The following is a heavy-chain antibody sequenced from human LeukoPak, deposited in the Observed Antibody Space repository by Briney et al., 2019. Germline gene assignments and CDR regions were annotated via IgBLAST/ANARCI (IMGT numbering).Heavy chain of an antibody. CDR1: GGSISSYY. Sequence: SETLSLTCTVSGGSISSYYWSWIRQPPGKGLEWIGYIYYSGSTNYNPSLKSRVTISVDTSKNQFSLKLSSVTAADTAVYYCARAYSGYDRGYSYSFPPYYFDYWGQGTLVTVSS. V-gene: IGHV4-59*01. CDR2: IYYSGST. D-gene: IGHD5-12*01. CDR3: ARAYSGYDRGYSYSFPPYYFDY. J-gene: IGHJ4*02.